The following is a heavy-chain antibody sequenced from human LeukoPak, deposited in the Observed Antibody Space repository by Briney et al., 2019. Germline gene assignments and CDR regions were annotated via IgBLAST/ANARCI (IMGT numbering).Heavy chain of an antibody. V-gene: IGHV3-33*01. J-gene: IGHJ3*02. Sequence: GGSLRLSCAASGFTFSSYGMHWVRQAPGKGLEWVAVIWYDGSNKYYADSVKGRFTISRDNSKNTLYLQMNSLRAEDTAVHYCARVDIAAATDAFDIWGQGTMVTVSS. CDR2: IWYDGSNK. CDR1: GFTFSSYG. D-gene: IGHD6-13*01. CDR3: ARVDIAAATDAFDI.